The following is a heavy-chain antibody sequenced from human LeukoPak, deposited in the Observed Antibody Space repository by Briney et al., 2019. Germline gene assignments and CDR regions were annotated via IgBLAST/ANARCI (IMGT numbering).Heavy chain of an antibody. CDR3: ASLKQLWLLTKKYYFDY. CDR1: GFTFSSYA. J-gene: IGHJ4*02. CDR2: FSATGGNT. Sequence: GGSLRLSCAASGFTFSSYAMSWVRQAPGKGLEWVSGFSATGGNTYYADSVKGRFTISRDNSKNTLYLQMNSLRAEDTAVYYCASLKQLWLLTKKYYFDYWGQGTLVTVSS. V-gene: IGHV3-23*01. D-gene: IGHD5-18*01.